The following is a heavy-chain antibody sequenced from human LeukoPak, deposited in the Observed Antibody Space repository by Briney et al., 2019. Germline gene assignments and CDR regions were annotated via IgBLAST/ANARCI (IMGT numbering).Heavy chain of an antibody. V-gene: IGHV1-2*02. Sequence: ASVKASCKASGYTFTGHYMHWVRQAPGQGLEWMGWMNPNSGGTKYAQKFQGRVTMTRVTSISTAYMEVSRLGFDDTAVYYCARPRTSGWIHDVYDIWGQGTMVTVPS. CDR1: GYTFTGHY. CDR3: ARPRTSGWIHDVYDI. CDR2: MNPNSGGT. D-gene: IGHD6-25*01. J-gene: IGHJ3*02.